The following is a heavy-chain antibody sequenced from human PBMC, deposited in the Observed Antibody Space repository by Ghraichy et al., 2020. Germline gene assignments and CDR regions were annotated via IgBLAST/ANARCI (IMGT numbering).Heavy chain of an antibody. CDR2: IYSGGST. J-gene: IGHJ4*02. CDR1: GFTVSSNY. CDR3: ASGKVY. Sequence: GESLNISCAASGFTVSSNYMSWVRQAPGKGLEWVSVIYSGGSTYYADSVKGRFTISRDNSKNTLYLQMNSLRAEDTAVYYCASGKVYWGQGTLVTVSS. V-gene: IGHV3-53*01.